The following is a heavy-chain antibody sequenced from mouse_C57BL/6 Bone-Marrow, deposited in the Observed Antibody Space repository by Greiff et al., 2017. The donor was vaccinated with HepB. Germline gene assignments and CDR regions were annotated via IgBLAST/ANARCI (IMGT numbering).Heavy chain of an antibody. CDR1: GYTFTSYW. V-gene: IGHV1-55*01. CDR2: IYPGSGST. J-gene: IGHJ4*01. D-gene: IGHD3-2*02. CDR3: ARDSSGYYYYAMDY. Sequence: VQLQQPGAELVKPGASVKMSCKASGYTFTSYWITWVKQRPGQGLEWIGDIYPGSGSTNYNENFKSKSTLTVDTSSSTAYMQLSSLTSEDSAVYYCARDSSGYYYYAMDYCGQGTSVTVTS.